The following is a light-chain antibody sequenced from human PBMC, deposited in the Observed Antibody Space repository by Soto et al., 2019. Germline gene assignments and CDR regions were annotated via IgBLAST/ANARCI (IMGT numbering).Light chain of an antibody. Sequence: EIVMTQSPATLSVSPGERVTLSGRASQSISTNLAWYQQKPGQAPRLLIYGASTRATGIPARFSGSGSGTEFTVTISSLQSEDFAVYYCQQYNDWPRTFGHGTKVEI. CDR3: QQYNDWPRT. V-gene: IGKV3-15*01. CDR1: QSISTN. J-gene: IGKJ1*01. CDR2: GAS.